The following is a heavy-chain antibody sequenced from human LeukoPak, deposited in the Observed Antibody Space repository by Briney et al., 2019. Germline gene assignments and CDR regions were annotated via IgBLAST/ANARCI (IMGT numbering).Heavy chain of an antibody. CDR2: ISGSSLYI. J-gene: IGHJ4*02. D-gene: IGHD3-22*01. V-gene: IGHV3-21*01. CDR1: GFTFSPYS. Sequence: PGGSLRLSCAASGFTFSPYSMNWVRQAPGKGLEWVSSISGSSLYIYYADSVKGRFTISRDNAKNSLYLQMNSLRAEDTAVYYFARGPPLYGNWGYFYDYWGQGTLVTVSS. CDR3: ARGPPLYGNWGYFYDY.